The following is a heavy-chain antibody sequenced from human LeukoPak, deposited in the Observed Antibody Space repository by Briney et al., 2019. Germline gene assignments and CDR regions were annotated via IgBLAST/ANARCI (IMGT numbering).Heavy chain of an antibody. Sequence: PGGSLRLSCAASGFTFSSYAMHWVRQAPGKGLEWVAVISYDGCNKYYADSVKGRFTISRDNSKNTLYLQMNSLRAEDTAVYYCARGIVGATYYYYYGMDVWGQGTTVTVSS. CDR2: ISYDGCNK. D-gene: IGHD1-26*01. V-gene: IGHV3-30*04. CDR1: GFTFSSYA. J-gene: IGHJ6*02. CDR3: ARGIVGATYYYYYGMDV.